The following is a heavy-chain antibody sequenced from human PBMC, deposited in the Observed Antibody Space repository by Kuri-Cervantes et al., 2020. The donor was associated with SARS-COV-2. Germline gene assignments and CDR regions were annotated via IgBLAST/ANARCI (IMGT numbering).Heavy chain of an antibody. CDR2: FSGRGAST. J-gene: IGHJ3*02. Sequence: GGSLRLSSAASGFTFSGHWIHWVRQAPGKGLEWVSGFSGRGASTYYADSVKGRFTLSRDDFKNTLYLLMNSLRAEDTAVYYCARVYYSASYHDPFDIWGQGTMVTVSS. D-gene: IGHD1-26*01. CDR3: ARVYYSASYHDPFDI. V-gene: IGHV3-74*01. CDR1: GFTFSGHW.